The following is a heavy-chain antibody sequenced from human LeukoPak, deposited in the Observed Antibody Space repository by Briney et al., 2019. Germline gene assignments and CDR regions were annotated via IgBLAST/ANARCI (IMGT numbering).Heavy chain of an antibody. CDR1: GGSISSYY. D-gene: IGHD3-3*01. V-gene: IGHV4-59*01. CDR3: ARENDFSGAFPPYTDV. Sequence: SETLSLTCTVSGGSISSYYWSWIRQPPGKGLEWIGYIYYSGSTNYNPSLKSRVTISVDTSKNQFSLKLSSVTAADTAVYYCARENDFSGAFPPYTDVWGKGTTVTISS. CDR2: IYYSGST. J-gene: IGHJ6*03.